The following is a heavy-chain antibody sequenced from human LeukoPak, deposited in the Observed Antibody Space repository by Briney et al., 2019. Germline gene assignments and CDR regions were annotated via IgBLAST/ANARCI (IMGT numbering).Heavy chain of an antibody. CDR1: GFTFLNYA. CDR2: IGGGGGVT. D-gene: IGHD6-13*01. Sequence: GGSLRLSCAASGFTFLNYAMNWVRQAPGKGLEWVSTIGGGGGVTYYADSVKGRFTISRDYSNNTVSLQMNNLTVDDTAVYFCARARIAAPLLDYWGQGSLVTVSS. J-gene: IGHJ4*02. CDR3: ARARIAAPLLDY. V-gene: IGHV3-23*01.